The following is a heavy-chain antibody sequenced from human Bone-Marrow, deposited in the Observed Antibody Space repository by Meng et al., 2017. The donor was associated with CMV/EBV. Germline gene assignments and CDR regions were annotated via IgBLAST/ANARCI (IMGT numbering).Heavy chain of an antibody. CDR3: ARVSGYCSGGTCPFDC. D-gene: IGHD2-15*01. Sequence: ASVKVSCKASGYTFTGYYMNWVRQAPGQGLEWMGWINPNSGGTNYAQKFQGRVTMTRDTSISTAYMELSRLRSDDTAVYYCARVSGYCSGGTCPFDCWGQGTLVTVSS. V-gene: IGHV1-2*02. CDR2: INPNSGGT. CDR1: GYTFTGYY. J-gene: IGHJ4*02.